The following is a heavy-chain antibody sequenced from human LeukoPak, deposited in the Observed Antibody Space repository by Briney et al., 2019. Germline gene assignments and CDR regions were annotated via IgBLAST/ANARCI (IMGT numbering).Heavy chain of an antibody. Sequence: SVKVSCKASGGTFSSYAISWVRQALGQGLEWMGGIIPIFGTANYAQKFQGRVTITTDESTSTAYMELSSLRSEDTAVYYCAGYSGYDPYRFDYWGQGTLVTVSS. CDR1: GGTFSSYA. D-gene: IGHD5-12*01. J-gene: IGHJ4*02. V-gene: IGHV1-69*05. CDR3: AGYSGYDPYRFDY. CDR2: IIPIFGTA.